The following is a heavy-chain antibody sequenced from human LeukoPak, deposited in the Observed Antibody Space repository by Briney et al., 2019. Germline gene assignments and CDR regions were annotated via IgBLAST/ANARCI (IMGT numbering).Heavy chain of an antibody. CDR1: GFTFSHYT. CDR2: IKQGGSER. Sequence: GGSLTLSRAASGFTFSHYTMTGVRHAPRKGQHRLANIKQGGSERSYVDSVNGRFTISRDNAKNSLYLQMHSLRAEDTAVYYCVRGGSSYFIFWGQGTLVTVTS. V-gene: IGHV3-7*04. CDR3: VRGGSSYFIF. J-gene: IGHJ4*02. D-gene: IGHD2-2*01.